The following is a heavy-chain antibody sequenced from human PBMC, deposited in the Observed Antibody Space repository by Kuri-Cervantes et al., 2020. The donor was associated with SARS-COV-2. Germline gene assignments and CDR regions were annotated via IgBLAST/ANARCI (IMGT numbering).Heavy chain of an antibody. Sequence: SETLSLTCTVSGGSISSSSYYWGWIRQPPGKGLEWIGYFYSTGVTNYDPSLKTRVTISTDASKNQLSLKLTSVTAADTAVYYCARDNILFSGSGFDTWGQGALVTVSS. CDR1: GGSISSSSYY. V-gene: IGHV4-61*01. D-gene: IGHD1-26*01. J-gene: IGHJ5*02. CDR3: ARDNILFSGSGFDT. CDR2: FYSTGVT.